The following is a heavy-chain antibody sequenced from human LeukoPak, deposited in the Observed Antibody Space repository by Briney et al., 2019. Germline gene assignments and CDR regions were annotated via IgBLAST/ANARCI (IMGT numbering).Heavy chain of an antibody. J-gene: IGHJ4*02. V-gene: IGHV3-74*01. CDR3: ARDLSNYYDSSDATLDY. CDR2: INSDGSSI. CDR1: GFTFSSYW. Sequence: PGGSLRLSCAASGFTFSSYWMHWVRQVPGKGLVWVSRINSDGSSISYADSVKGRFTISRDNAKNTLYLQMNSLRAEDTAVFYCARDLSNYYDSSDATLDYWGQGTLVTVSS. D-gene: IGHD3-22*01.